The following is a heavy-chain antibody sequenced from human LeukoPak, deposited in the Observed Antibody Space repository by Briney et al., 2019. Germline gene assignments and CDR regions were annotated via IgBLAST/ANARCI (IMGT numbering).Heavy chain of an antibody. CDR2: IKQDASEK. Sequence: PGGSLRLSCAASGFTFSDYWMSWVRQAPGKGLEWVANIKQDASEKYYVDSVKGRFTISRDNAKNSLYLQMNSLRAEDTAVYYCARAPTRRLVIIVALGGHKQSKHFDYWGQGTLVTVSS. CDR1: GFTFSDYW. D-gene: IGHD3-9*01. J-gene: IGHJ4*02. V-gene: IGHV3-7*01. CDR3: ARAPTRRLVIIVALGGHKQSKHFDY.